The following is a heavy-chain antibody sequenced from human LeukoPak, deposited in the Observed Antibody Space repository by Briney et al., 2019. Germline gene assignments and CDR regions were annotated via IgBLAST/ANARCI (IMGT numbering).Heavy chain of an antibody. CDR2: INPSGGGA. CDR3: ARVEAFGRLEGERFDY. Sequence: ASVKVSCKASGYTFTTYDMHWVRQAPGQGLEWMGIINPSGGGASYAQRFQGRVTMTRDTSTSTVYMELSSLRSEDTAVYYCARVEAFGRLEGERFDYWGQGTLVTVSS. V-gene: IGHV1-46*01. CDR1: GYTFTTYD. D-gene: IGHD3-16*01. J-gene: IGHJ4*02.